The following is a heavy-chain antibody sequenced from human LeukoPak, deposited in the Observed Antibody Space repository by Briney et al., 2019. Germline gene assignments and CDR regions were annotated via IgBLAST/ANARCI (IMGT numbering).Heavy chain of an antibody. Sequence: ASVKVSCKASGGTFSSYAISWVRQAPGQGLEWMGGIIPIFGTVNYAQKFQGRVTITTDESTSTAYMELSSLRSEDTAVYYCARTPFEYSSSSVYFGYWGQGTLVTVSS. J-gene: IGHJ4*02. D-gene: IGHD6-6*01. CDR2: IIPIFGTV. CDR1: GGTFSSYA. V-gene: IGHV1-69*05. CDR3: ARTPFEYSSSSVYFGY.